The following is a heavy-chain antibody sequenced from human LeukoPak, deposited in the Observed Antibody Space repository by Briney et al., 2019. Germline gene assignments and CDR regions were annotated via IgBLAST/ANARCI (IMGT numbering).Heavy chain of an antibody. CDR3: AGVSGYSYGYRSLFDY. CDR2: ISSSGRTM. V-gene: IGHV3-48*03. J-gene: IGHJ4*02. D-gene: IGHD5-18*01. CDR1: GFTFSSYE. Sequence: PGGSLRLSCAASGFTFSSYEMNWVRQAPGKGLEWVSYISSSGRTMYYADSVKGRFTISRDNAKNSLYLQMNSLRAEDTAVYYCAGVSGYSYGYRSLFDYWGQGTLVTVSS.